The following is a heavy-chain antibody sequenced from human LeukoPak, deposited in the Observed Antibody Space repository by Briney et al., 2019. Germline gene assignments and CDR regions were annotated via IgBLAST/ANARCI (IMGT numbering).Heavy chain of an antibody. CDR3: AKRSGRRSDPQDAFDI. CDR2: IRYDGSNK. V-gene: IGHV3-30*02. CDR1: GFTFSSYG. Sequence: GGSLRLSGAASGFTFSSYGMHWVRQAPGKGLEGVAFIRYDGSNKYYADSVKGRFTISRDNSKNTLYLQMNSLRAEDTAVYYCAKRSGRRSDPQDAFDIWGQGTMVTVSS. D-gene: IGHD1-26*01. J-gene: IGHJ3*02.